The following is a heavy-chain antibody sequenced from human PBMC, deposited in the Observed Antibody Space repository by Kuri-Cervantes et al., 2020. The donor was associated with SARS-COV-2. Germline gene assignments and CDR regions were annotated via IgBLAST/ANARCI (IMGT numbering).Heavy chain of an antibody. CDR2: ISGGGTSS. D-gene: IGHD2-2*01. J-gene: IGHJ4*02. V-gene: IGHV3-23*01. CDR1: GFTFSSYA. Sequence: GGSLRLSCAASGFTFSSYAMSWVRQAPGKGLEWVSCISGGGTSSDYSDSVKGRFTISRDNSKNTLYPVMNNLRGEDTAVYFCAKDRDYYSRPPTFHYWGQGAQVTVSS. CDR3: AKDRDYYSRPPTFHY.